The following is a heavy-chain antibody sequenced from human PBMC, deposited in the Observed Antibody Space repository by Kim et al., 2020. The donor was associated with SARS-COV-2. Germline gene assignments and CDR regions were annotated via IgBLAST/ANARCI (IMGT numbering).Heavy chain of an antibody. J-gene: IGHJ6*02. Sequence: SETLSLTCTVSGGSISSGGYYWSWIRQHPGKGLEWIGYIYYSGSTYYNPSLKSRVTISVDTSKNQFSLKLSSVTAADTAVYYCARDRYYGSGSLYYYYGMDVWGQGTTVTVSS. CDR2: IYYSGST. V-gene: IGHV4-31*03. CDR3: ARDRYYGSGSLYYYYGMDV. CDR1: GGSISSGGYY. D-gene: IGHD3-10*01.